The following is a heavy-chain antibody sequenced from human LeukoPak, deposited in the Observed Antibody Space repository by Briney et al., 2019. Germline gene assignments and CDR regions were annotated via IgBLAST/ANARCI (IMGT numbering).Heavy chain of an antibody. CDR3: AKRSFTYYDILTGYYY. CDR2: ISGSGGST. J-gene: IGHJ4*02. Sequence: PGGSLRLSCAASGFTFSSYGMSWVRQAPGKGLEWVSAISGSGGSTYYADSVKGRFTISRDNSKNTLYLQMNSLRAEDTAVYYCAKRSFTYYDILTGYYYWGQGTLVTVSS. D-gene: IGHD3-9*01. V-gene: IGHV3-23*01. CDR1: GFTFSSYG.